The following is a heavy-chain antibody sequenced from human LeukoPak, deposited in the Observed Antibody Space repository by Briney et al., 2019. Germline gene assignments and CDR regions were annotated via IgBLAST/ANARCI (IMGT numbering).Heavy chain of an antibody. D-gene: IGHD1-14*01. J-gene: IGHJ4*02. CDR3: ARGGIDEPVDY. CDR1: GGSFSGYY. V-gene: IGHV4-34*01. CDR2: INHSGST. Sequence: SETLSLTCTVYGGSFSGYYWSWIRQPPGKGLEWIGEINHSGSTNYNPSLKSRVTISVDTSKNQFSLKLSSVTAADTAVYYCARGGIDEPVDYWGQGTLVTVSS.